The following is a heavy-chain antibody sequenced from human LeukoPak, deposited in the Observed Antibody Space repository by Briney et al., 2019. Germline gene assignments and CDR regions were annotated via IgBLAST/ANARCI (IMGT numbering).Heavy chain of an antibody. CDR2: ISSSSSYI. CDR1: GFTFSSYS. D-gene: IGHD6-19*01. CDR3: ASRIAVAGHRLVDY. Sequence: PGGSLRLSCAASGFTFSSYSMNWVRQAPGKGLEWVSSISSSSSYIYYADSVKGRFTISRDNARNSLYLQMNSLRAEDTAVYYCASRIAVAGHRLVDYWGQGTLVTVSS. V-gene: IGHV3-21*01. J-gene: IGHJ4*02.